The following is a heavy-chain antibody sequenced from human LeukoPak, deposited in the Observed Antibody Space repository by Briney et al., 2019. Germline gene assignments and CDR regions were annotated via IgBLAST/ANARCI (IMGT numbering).Heavy chain of an antibody. Sequence: PSQTLSLTCAVSGGSISSGGYSWSWIRQPPGTGLGWIGYIYYSGSTYYNPSLKSRVTISVDTSKNQFSLKLSSVTAADTAVYYCARSHLYYYDSSGYWTWGPYYFDYWGQGTLVTVSS. D-gene: IGHD3-22*01. V-gene: IGHV4-30-4*07. CDR3: ARSHLYYYDSSGYWTWGPYYFDY. J-gene: IGHJ4*02. CDR1: GGSISSGGYS. CDR2: IYYSGST.